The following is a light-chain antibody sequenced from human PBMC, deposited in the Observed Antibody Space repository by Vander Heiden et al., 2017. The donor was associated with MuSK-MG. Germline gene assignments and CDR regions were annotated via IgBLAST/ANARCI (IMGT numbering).Light chain of an antibody. Sequence: QSVLTQPPSASGTQPGQRVTISCSGSRSNIEGYPVSWFQQHPGTAPKLLIYSKNQQPSGVPDRISGSKSGTSASLAISGLQSEDEADYYCAAWDDSLNGVVFGGGTKLTVL. CDR1: RSNIEGYP. V-gene: IGLV1-44*01. CDR2: SKN. J-gene: IGLJ2*01. CDR3: AAWDDSLNGVV.